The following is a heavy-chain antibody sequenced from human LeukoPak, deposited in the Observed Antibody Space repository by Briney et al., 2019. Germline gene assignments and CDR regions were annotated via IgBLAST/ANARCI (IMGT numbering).Heavy chain of an antibody. J-gene: IGHJ6*03. D-gene: IGHD5-18*01. Sequence: GGSLRLSCAASGFSVSSNYMSGVRQAPGKGLGWVSVIFSGGSTYYADSVKGRFTISRDNSKNTLYLQMNSLRAEDTAVYYCATVDTSMVNYYYYYYMDVWGKGTTVTVSS. CDR3: ATVDTSMVNYYYYYYMDV. CDR2: IFSGGST. CDR1: GFSVSSNY. V-gene: IGHV3-53*01.